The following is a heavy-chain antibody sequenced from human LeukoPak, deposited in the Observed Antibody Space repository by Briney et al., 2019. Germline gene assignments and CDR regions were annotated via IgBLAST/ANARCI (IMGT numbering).Heavy chain of an antibody. CDR2: IYPGDSET. CDR1: GYSFTTYW. V-gene: IGHV5-51*01. D-gene: IGHD3-16*01. CDR3: ARHTGEGSHFQH. Sequence: GESLKISCKGSGYSFTTYWIGWVRQMPGKGLEWMGIIYPGDSETRYSPSFRGQVIISADKSIRTAYLQWTSLKASDTAMYYCARHTGEGSHFQHWGQGSLVTVSS. J-gene: IGHJ1*01.